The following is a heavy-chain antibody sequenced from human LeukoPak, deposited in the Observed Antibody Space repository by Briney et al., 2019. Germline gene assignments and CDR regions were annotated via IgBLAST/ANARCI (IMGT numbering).Heavy chain of an antibody. D-gene: IGHD3-3*01. J-gene: IGHJ6*03. CDR1: GYTFTSYD. Sequence: ASVKVSCKASGYTFTSYDINWVRQATGQGLEWMGWMNPNSANTGYAQKFQGRVTMTRNTSISTAYMELSSLRSEDTAVYYCARESSFGVVIPYYYYMDVWGKGTTVTVSS. V-gene: IGHV1-8*01. CDR3: ARESSFGVVIPYYYYMDV. CDR2: MNPNSANT.